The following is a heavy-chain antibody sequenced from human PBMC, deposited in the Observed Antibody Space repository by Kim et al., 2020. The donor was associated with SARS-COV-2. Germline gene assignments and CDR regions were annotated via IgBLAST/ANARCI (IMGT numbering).Heavy chain of an antibody. D-gene: IGHD6-13*01. CDR1: GDSVSSNSAA. Sequence: SQTLSLTCAISGDSVSSNSAAWNWIRQSPSRGLEWLGRTYYRSKWYNDYAVSVKSRITINPDTSKNQFSLQLNSVTPEDTAVYYCARDLRIAAAGKGRYDYWGQGTLVTVSS. J-gene: IGHJ4*02. CDR2: TYYRSKWYN. CDR3: ARDLRIAAAGKGRYDY. V-gene: IGHV6-1*01.